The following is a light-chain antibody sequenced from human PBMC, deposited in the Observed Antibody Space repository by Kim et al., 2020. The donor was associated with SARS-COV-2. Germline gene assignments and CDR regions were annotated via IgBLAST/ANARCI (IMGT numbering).Light chain of an antibody. Sequence: DIQMTQSPSSLSASVDRVTITCQASQDISNYLNWYQQKPGKAPKLLIYDASNLETGVPSRFSGSGSGTDFTFTISSLQPEDIATYYCQQSDGVPYTFGQGTKLEI. CDR3: QQSDGVPYT. CDR2: DAS. J-gene: IGKJ2*01. V-gene: IGKV1-33*01. CDR1: QDISNY.